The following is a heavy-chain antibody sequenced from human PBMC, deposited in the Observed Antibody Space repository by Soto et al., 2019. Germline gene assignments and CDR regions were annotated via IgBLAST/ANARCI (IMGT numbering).Heavy chain of an antibody. D-gene: IGHD2-2*01. CDR3: ARNQLLAVFDY. V-gene: IGHV1-46*03. J-gene: IGHJ4*02. CDR1: GYTFTSYY. Sequence: QVQLVQSGAEVKKPGASVKVSCKASGYTFTSYYMHWVRQAPGQGLEWMGIINPSGGSTSYAQKFQGRVTMTRDTATSTVYRELSSLRSEDTAVYYCARNQLLAVFDYWGQGTLVTVSS. CDR2: INPSGGST.